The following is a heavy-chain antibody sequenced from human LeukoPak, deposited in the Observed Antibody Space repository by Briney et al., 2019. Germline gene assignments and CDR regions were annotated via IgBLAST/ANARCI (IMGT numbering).Heavy chain of an antibody. J-gene: IGHJ4*02. CDR1: GYTFTSYY. CDR3: ARDAKSMTHYDILTGSGPSGY. Sequence: GASVKVSCKASGYTFTSYYMHWVRQAPGQGLEWMGIINPSGGSTSYAQKFQGRVTMTRDTSTSTVYMELSSLRSEDTAVYYCARDAKSMTHYDILTGSGPSGYWGQGTLVTVSS. V-gene: IGHV1-46*01. CDR2: INPSGGST. D-gene: IGHD3-9*01.